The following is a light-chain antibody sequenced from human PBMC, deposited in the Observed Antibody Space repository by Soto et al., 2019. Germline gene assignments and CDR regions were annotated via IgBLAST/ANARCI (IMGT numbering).Light chain of an antibody. CDR3: QQRSNWPPLT. CDR2: DAS. CDR1: QSVSSSY. J-gene: IGKJ4*01. Sequence: EIVLTQSAGTLSLSTGERATLSCRASQSVSSSYLAWYQQKPGQAPRLLIYDASNRATGIPARFSGSGSGTDFTLTISSLEPEDFAVYYCQQRSNWPPLTFGGGTKVDIK. V-gene: IGKV3-11*01.